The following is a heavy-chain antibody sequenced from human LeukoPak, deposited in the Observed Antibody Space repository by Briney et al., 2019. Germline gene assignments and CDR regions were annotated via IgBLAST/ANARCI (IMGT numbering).Heavy chain of an antibody. CDR1: GFTFRTYW. Sequence: GGSLRLSCAASGFTFRTYWMHWVRHAPGKGLVWVSRINSDGSSTNYADSVKGRFTISRDNAKNTLYLQMNSLRAEDTAVYYDTTSETLGLAVWGQGTTVTVSS. CDR3: TTSETLGLAV. J-gene: IGHJ6*02. CDR2: INSDGSST. V-gene: IGHV3-74*01. D-gene: IGHD1-1*01.